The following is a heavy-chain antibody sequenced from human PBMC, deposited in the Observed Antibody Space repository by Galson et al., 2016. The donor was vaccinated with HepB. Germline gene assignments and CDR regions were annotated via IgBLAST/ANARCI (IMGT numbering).Heavy chain of an antibody. CDR3: ARLVRSTGIDWSRLFDY. V-gene: IGHV5-10-1*01. CDR2: YDPGDTFT. J-gene: IGHJ4*02. Sequence: QSGAEVKKPGESLRISCKASGYTLASYWISWVRQTPGKGLEWMGRYDPGDTFTQYSPSFQGHVTISADRSINTAFLQWSSLEASDTAMYYCARLVRSTGIDWSRLFDYWGQGTLVTVSS. CDR1: GYTLASYW. D-gene: IGHD3-9*01.